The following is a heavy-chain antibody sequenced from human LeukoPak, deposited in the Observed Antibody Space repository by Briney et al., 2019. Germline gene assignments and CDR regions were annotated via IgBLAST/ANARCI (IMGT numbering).Heavy chain of an antibody. V-gene: IGHV4-30-2*01. CDR3: SRAQRAIHGHAFDI. D-gene: IGHD1-1*01. Sequence: SETLSLTCTVSGGSISSGGYYWSWIRQPPGKGLEWIGYIYHSGSTYYNPSLKSRVTISVDRSKNQFSLKLSSVTAADTAVYYCSRAQRAIHGHAFDIWGQGTMVTGSS. J-gene: IGHJ3*02. CDR2: IYHSGST. CDR1: GGSISSGGYY.